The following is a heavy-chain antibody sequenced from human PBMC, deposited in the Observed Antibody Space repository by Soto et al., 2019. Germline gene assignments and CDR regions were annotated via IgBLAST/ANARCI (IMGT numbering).Heavy chain of an antibody. V-gene: IGHV1-18*01. Sequence: ASVKVSCKASGYTFTSYGISWVRQAPGQGLEWMGWISAYNGNTNYAQKLQGRVTKTTDTSTSTAYMELRSLRSDDTAVYYCARERYDYIWGSYRPYYMDVWGKGTTVTVSS. D-gene: IGHD3-16*02. J-gene: IGHJ6*03. CDR3: ARERYDYIWGSYRPYYMDV. CDR1: GYTFTSYG. CDR2: ISAYNGNT.